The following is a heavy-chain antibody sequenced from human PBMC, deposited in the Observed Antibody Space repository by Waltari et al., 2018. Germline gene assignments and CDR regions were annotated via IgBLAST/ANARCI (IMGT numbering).Heavy chain of an antibody. J-gene: IGHJ4*02. CDR2: NKAKPHGRTT. CDR1: GFTFSTAW. V-gene: IGHV3-15*07. Sequence: EVRLVESGGGLVTPGGCLGLSCVGSGFTFSTAWVDWVRQAPGEGRKWVGRNKAKPHGRTTVYAAPVQGRFTISRDDSKNTVYLQMNSLKTEDTGIYYCGDFTAFDYWGQGSRVTVSS. D-gene: IGHD2-8*02. CDR3: GDFTAFDY.